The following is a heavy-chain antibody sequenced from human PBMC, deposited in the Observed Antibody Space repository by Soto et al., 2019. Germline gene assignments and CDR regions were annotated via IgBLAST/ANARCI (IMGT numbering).Heavy chain of an antibody. CDR3: ARQVVRGPGSDV. J-gene: IGHJ6*02. Sequence: QVQLQESGPGLVKPSETLSLTCTVSGGSISSYYWSWIRQPPGKGLEWIGYIYYNGNTNYNPSLKSRVTISVDTSKNQFSLKLSSVTAADTAVYYCARQVVRGPGSDVWGQGTTVTVSS. V-gene: IGHV4-59*08. CDR2: IYYNGNT. CDR1: GGSISSYY. D-gene: IGHD2-15*01.